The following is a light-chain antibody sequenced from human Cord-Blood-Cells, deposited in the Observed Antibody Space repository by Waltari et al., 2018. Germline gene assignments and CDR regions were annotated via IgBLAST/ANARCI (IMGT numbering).Light chain of an antibody. CDR2: AAS. J-gene: IGKJ4*01. Sequence: AIRITQSPSSFSASTGARVTITCRASKGISSYLAWYQQKPGKAPKLLIYAASTLQSGVPSRFSGSGSGTDFTLTISCLQSEDFATYYCQQYYSYPLTFGGGTKVEIK. CDR3: QQYYSYPLT. V-gene: IGKV1-8*01. CDR1: KGISSY.